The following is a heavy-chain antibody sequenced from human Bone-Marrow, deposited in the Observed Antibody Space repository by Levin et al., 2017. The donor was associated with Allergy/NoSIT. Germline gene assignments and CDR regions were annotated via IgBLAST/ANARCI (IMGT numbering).Heavy chain of an antibody. V-gene: IGHV3-23*01. J-gene: IGHJ4*02. CDR1: GFTFSDYA. Sequence: GGSLRLSCAASGFTFSDYAVAWVRQAPGKGQEWVSTISGSSHNTDYGDSAMGRFTISRDNSKNTLFLQMIGLRGADTAIYYCAGTIYYGTTAYLSPHFGYWGPGTLVAVSS. CDR3: AGTIYYGTTAYLSPHFGY. CDR2: ISGSSHNT. D-gene: IGHD1/OR15-1a*01.